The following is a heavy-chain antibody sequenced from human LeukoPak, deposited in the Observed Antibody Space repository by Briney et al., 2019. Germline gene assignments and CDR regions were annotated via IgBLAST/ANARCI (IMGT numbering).Heavy chain of an antibody. CDR3: ARDPSSSSFFDY. V-gene: IGHV3-30-3*01. Sequence: PGGSLRLSCIASGFTFSSYAMHWVRQAPGKGLEWVAVISYDGSNKYYADSVKGRFTISRDNSKNTLYLQMNSLRAEDTAVYYCARDPSSSSFFDYWGQGTLVTVSS. CDR2: ISYDGSNK. D-gene: IGHD6-6*01. J-gene: IGHJ4*02. CDR1: GFTFSSYA.